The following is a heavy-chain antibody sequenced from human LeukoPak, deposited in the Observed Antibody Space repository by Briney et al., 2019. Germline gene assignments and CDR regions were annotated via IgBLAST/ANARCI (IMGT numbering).Heavy chain of an antibody. CDR3: ATWGPIDLVVVPDLYYYYGMDV. CDR1: GFTSSSYA. CDR2: ISGSGGST. Sequence: GASLRLSCAASGFTSSSYAMSWVRQAPGKGQEWVSAISGSGGSTYYADSVKGRFTISRDNSKNTLYLQMNSLRAEDTAVYYCATWGPIDLVVVPDLYYYYGMDVWGQGTTVTVSS. J-gene: IGHJ6*02. D-gene: IGHD2-2*01. V-gene: IGHV3-23*01.